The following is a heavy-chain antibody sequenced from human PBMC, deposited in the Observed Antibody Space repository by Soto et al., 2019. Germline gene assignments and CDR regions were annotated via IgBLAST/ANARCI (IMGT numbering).Heavy chain of an antibody. CDR3: AIDPILADLCSFGI. V-gene: IGHV1-69*06. CDR2: IIPTFGTA. J-gene: IGHJ3*02. CDR1: GGTFSSYA. Sequence: QVQLVQSGAEVKKPGSSVKVSCKASGGTFSSYAISWVRQAPGQGLEWMGGIIPTFGTANYAQQFQGRVTITADKSTGAANMELSSLRANDTAVYYCAIDPILADLCSFGIWGQGRIVTVSS.